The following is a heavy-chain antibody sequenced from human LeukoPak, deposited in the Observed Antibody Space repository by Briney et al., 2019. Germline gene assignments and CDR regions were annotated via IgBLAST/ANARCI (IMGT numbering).Heavy chain of an antibody. CDR1: ADSISSDYYF. D-gene: IGHD6-19*01. CDR3: ARSPNPYSTGWYVFDN. Sequence: SETLSLTCTVSADSISSDYYFWGWVRQPPGKRLEWIGSVVFRGTSYSNPSLNSRVTIAQDTSRNQFSLRLTSVTAADTAVYFCARSPNPYSTGWYVFDNWGQGILVTVSS. CDR2: VVFRGTS. V-gene: IGHV4-39*07. J-gene: IGHJ4*02.